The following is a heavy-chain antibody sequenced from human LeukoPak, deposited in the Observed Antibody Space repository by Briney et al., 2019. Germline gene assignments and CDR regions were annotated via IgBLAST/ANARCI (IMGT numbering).Heavy chain of an antibody. CDR1: GFTFRNHW. V-gene: IGHV3-74*01. J-gene: IGHJ4*02. D-gene: IGHD2-15*01. CDR3: ARDMESGGRAFDS. Sequence: GGSLRLSCAASGFTFRNHWMHWVRQAPAKGLVWVSRIRTDGGSTAYADFVKGRSTISRDNAKNTVYLQMNSLRADDTAVYYCARDMESGGRAFDSWGQGTLVTISS. CDR2: IRTDGGST.